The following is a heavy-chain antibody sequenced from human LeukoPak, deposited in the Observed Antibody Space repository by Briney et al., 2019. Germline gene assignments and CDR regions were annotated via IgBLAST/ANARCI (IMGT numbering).Heavy chain of an antibody. V-gene: IGHV1-2*02. CDR3: ARESVVVVAATDYYYYYMDV. J-gene: IGHJ6*03. D-gene: IGHD2-15*01. Sequence: ASVKVSCKASGYTFTNYYIHWVRQAPGQGLEWMGWINPNSGGTNYAQKFQGRVTMTRDTSISTAYMELSRLRSDDTAVYYCARESVVVVAATDYYYYYMDVWGKGTTVTVSS. CDR1: GYTFTNYY. CDR2: INPNSGGT.